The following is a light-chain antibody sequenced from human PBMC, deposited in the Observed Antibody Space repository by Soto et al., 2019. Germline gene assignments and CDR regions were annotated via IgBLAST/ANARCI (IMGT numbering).Light chain of an antibody. J-gene: IGLJ3*02. CDR1: SGHNSYA. Sequence: VVTHPPSASASLGASVKLTCTLRSGHNSYAIAWHQQQPEKGPRYLMKLNSDGSHSKGDGIPDRLSGSSSGAERYLTISSLQSEDEADYCCQTWSTDIRVFGGGTTLTVL. V-gene: IGLV4-69*01. CDR2: LNSDGSH. CDR3: QTWSTDIRV.